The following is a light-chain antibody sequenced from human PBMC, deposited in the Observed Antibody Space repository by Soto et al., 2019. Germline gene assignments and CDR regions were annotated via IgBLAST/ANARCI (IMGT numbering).Light chain of an antibody. V-gene: IGLV2-14*01. CDR3: ASSTSDSLYV. J-gene: IGLJ1*01. CDR1: SSDVGGNKY. Sequence: QSVLTQPASVSGSPGQSITISCTGTSSDVGGNKYVSWYQQYPGKVPKLLINKVTNRPSGVSYRFSGSKSGNTASLTISALLAEDEADYFYASSTSDSLYVFGTGTKVTVL. CDR2: KVT.